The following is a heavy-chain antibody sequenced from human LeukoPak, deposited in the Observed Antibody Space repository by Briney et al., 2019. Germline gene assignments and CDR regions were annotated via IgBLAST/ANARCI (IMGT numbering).Heavy chain of an antibody. D-gene: IGHD3-22*01. V-gene: IGHV4-59*08. J-gene: IGHJ4*02. Sequence: SETLSLTCTVSGGSISSYYWSWIRQPPGKGLEWIGYIYYSGSTNYNPSLKNRVTISVDTSKNQFSLKLSSVTAADTAVYYCARYHYYDSSGYYYYFDYWGQGTLVTVSS. CDR3: ARYHYYDSSGYYYYFDY. CDR2: IYYSGST. CDR1: GGSISSYY.